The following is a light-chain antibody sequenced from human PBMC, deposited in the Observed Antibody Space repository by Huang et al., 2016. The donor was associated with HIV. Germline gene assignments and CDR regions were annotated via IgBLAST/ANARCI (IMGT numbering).Light chain of an antibody. CDR2: DAS. CDR1: QDISNY. CDR3: QQYDNLPIT. V-gene: IGKV1-33*01. Sequence: DIQMTQSPSSLSASVGDRVTITCQASQDISNYLNWYQQKPGKAPKLLSYDASKLETGVPSRCSGSGSGTDFTLTISSLQPEDIATYYCQQYDNLPITFGQGTRLEIK. J-gene: IGKJ5*01.